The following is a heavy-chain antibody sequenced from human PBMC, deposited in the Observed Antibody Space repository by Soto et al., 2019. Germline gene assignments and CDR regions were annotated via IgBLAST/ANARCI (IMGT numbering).Heavy chain of an antibody. Sequence: QVQLVESGGGVVQPGRSLRLSCAASGFTFSSYGMHWVRQAPGKGLEWVAAISYDGSNKYYADSVKGRFTISRDTSKNTLYMQMNSLSAEDTAMYYCVADYFATDTFDIWGQGTMVTVSS. CDR3: VADYFATDTFDI. V-gene: IGHV3-30*03. CDR1: GFTFSSYG. D-gene: IGHD2-21*01. J-gene: IGHJ3*02. CDR2: ISYDGSNK.